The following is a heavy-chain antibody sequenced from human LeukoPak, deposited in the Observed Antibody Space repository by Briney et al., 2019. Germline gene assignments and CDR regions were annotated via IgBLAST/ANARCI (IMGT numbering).Heavy chain of an antibody. Sequence: PSETLSLTCTVSGGSISSSSYYWGWIRQPPGKGLEWIGSIYYSGSTYYNPSLKSRVTISVDTSKNQFSLQLSSVTAADTAVYYCAGDVMSTALDAFDVWGQGTVVTVSS. CDR2: IYYSGST. CDR3: AGDVMSTALDAFDV. CDR1: GGSISSSSYY. V-gene: IGHV4-39*07. D-gene: IGHD1-1*01. J-gene: IGHJ3*01.